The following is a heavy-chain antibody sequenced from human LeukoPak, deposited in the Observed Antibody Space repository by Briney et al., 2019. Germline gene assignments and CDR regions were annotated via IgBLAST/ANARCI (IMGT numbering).Heavy chain of an antibody. D-gene: IGHD3-22*01. CDR1: VFTVSGHF. CDR2: LYGGGST. V-gene: IGHV3-53*01. Sequence: GGSLRLSCAASVFTVSGHFMNWVRQAPGKGLEWVSVLYGGGSTYYADSVKGRFTISRDNSKNTLYLQMNSLRAEDTAVYYCAKDRGRYFDSSFDYWGQGTLVTVSS. J-gene: IGHJ4*02. CDR3: AKDRGRYFDSSFDY.